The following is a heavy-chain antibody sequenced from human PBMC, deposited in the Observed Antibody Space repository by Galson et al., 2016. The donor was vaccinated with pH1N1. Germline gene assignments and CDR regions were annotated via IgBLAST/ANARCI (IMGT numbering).Heavy chain of an antibody. V-gene: IGHV5-51*01. CDR1: GSSFTSYW. D-gene: IGHD3-9*01. Sequence: QSGAEVTKPGESLKISCKGSGSSFTSYWIGWVRQMPGKGLEWMGIIYPGDSDTRCSPSFQGQVTISADKSISTAYLQWSSLKASDTAMYYCARHSPSGRDYDFLTGYWHYDLWGRGTLVTVSS. J-gene: IGHJ2*01. CDR2: IYPGDSDT. CDR3: ARHSPSGRDYDFLTGYWHYDL.